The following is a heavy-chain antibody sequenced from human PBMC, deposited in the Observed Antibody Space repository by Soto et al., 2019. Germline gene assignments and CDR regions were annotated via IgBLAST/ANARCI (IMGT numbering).Heavy chain of an antibody. J-gene: IGHJ5*02. CDR2: IVVGSGNT. CDR1: GFTFTSSA. D-gene: IGHD3-10*01. CDR3: AAGVMVRGVIKLFNWFDP. Sequence: SVKVSCKASGFTFTSSAVQWVRQARGQRLEWIGWIVVGSGNTNYAQKFQERVTITRDMSTSTAYMELSSLRSEDTAVYYCAAGVMVRGVIKLFNWFDPWGQGTLVTVSS. V-gene: IGHV1-58*01.